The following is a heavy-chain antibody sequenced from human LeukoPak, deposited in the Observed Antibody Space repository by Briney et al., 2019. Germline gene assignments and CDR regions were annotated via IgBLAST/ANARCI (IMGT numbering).Heavy chain of an antibody. D-gene: IGHD2-21*02. CDR2: TYYRSKWYH. CDR3: ARGNRDFDS. CDR1: GDSVSTNSAA. J-gene: IGHJ5*01. V-gene: IGHV6-1*01. Sequence: SQTLSVTCAISGDSVSTNSAAWNWIRQSPSRGLEWVGRTYYRSKWYHDYAPSVQSRITINPDTSKNQFSLHLNSVTPEDSAVYYCARGNRDFDSWGQGTLVTVSS.